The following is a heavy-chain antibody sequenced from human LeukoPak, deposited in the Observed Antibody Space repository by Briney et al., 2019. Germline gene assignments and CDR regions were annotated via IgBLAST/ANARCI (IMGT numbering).Heavy chain of an antibody. CDR3: AREEAAVAGSTFDY. D-gene: IGHD6-13*01. J-gene: IGHJ4*02. V-gene: IGHV1-69*06. CDR2: IIPIFGTA. Sequence: SVKVSCKASGGTFSSYAISWVRQAPGQGLEWMGGIIPIFGTANYAQKFQGRVTITADKSTSTAYMELSSLRSEDTAVYCCAREEAAVAGSTFDYWGQGTLVTVSS. CDR1: GGTFSSYA.